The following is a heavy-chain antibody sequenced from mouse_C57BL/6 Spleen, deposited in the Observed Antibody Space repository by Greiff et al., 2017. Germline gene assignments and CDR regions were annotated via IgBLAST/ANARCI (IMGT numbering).Heavy chain of an antibody. CDR3: TRKGDSKYAY. D-gene: IGHD2-5*01. Sequence: QVQLQQPGAELVRPGSSVTLSCKASGYTFTSYWMTWVKQRPGQGLEWIGNIDPATGGTTYNQKFKDKATLTADKSSSTAYMQLSSLTSEDSAVYYCTRKGDSKYAYWGQGTPVTVSA. CDR2: IDPATGGT. J-gene: IGHJ3*01. V-gene: IGHV1-61*01. CDR1: GYTFTSYW.